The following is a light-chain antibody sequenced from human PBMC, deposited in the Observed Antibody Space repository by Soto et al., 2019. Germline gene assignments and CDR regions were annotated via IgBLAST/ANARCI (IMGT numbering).Light chain of an antibody. Sequence: EIVLTQSPGTLSLSPGERATLSCRASQSVSSSYLAWYQQKPGQAPSLLIFGALSRATGIPDRFSGSGSGTDFTLTISRLEPEDFAVYYCQQYATSPWTFGQGTKVDIK. J-gene: IGKJ1*01. CDR1: QSVSSSY. CDR3: QQYATSPWT. V-gene: IGKV3-20*01. CDR2: GAL.